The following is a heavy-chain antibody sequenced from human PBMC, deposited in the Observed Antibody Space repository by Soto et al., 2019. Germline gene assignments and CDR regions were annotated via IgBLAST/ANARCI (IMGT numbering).Heavy chain of an antibody. Sequence: EVQLVESGGGLVKPGGSLRLSCAASGFTFSSYSMNWVRQAPGKGLEWVSSISSSSSYIYYADSVKGRFTISRDNAKNSLYLQLNSLRAEDTAVYYWARDLGTTVTLGAFDILGQGTMVTVSP. D-gene: IGHD4-17*01. CDR2: ISSSSSYI. V-gene: IGHV3-21*01. CDR1: GFTFSSYS. CDR3: ARDLGTTVTLGAFDI. J-gene: IGHJ3*02.